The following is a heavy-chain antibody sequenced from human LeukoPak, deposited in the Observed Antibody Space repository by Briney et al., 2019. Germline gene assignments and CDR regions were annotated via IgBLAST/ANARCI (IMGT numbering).Heavy chain of an antibody. CDR2: INPSGGST. Sequence: GASVKVSCKASGYTFTSYYMHWVRQAPGQGLEWMGIINPSGGSTSYAQKFQGRVTMTRDTSTSTVYMELSSLRSEDTAVYYCATLSTMVIPTADYGMDVWGQGTTVTASS. V-gene: IGHV1-46*01. CDR1: GYTFTSYY. CDR3: ATLSTMVIPTADYGMDV. J-gene: IGHJ6*02. D-gene: IGHD3-10*01.